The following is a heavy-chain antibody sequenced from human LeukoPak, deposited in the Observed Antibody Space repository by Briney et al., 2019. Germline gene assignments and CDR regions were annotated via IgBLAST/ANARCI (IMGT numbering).Heavy chain of an antibody. J-gene: IGHJ6*02. V-gene: IGHV3-7*05. CDR3: ARKDQIGYCSSTSCYQFNYGMDV. CDR2: TKQDGSEK. CDR1: GFRFSSYW. Sequence: GGSLRLSCAAYGFRFSSYWMSWVRQAPGKGLEWVANTKQDGSEKYYVDSVKGRFTISRDNAKNSLHLQMNSLRAEDTAVYYCARKDQIGYCSSTSCYQFNYGMDVWGQGTTVTVSS. D-gene: IGHD2-2*01.